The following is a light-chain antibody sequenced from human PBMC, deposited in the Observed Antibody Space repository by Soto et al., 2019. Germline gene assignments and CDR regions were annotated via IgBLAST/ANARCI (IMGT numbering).Light chain of an antibody. CDR1: QSISSY. Sequence: DIQMTQSPSSLSASVGDRVTITCRASQSISSYLNWYQQKPGKAPKLLIYAASSLQSGVPSMFSGSGSGTDFTLTISSLQPEDFATYYCQQNYSTPFFGPGTKVDIK. CDR2: AAS. CDR3: QQNYSTPF. V-gene: IGKV1-39*01. J-gene: IGKJ3*01.